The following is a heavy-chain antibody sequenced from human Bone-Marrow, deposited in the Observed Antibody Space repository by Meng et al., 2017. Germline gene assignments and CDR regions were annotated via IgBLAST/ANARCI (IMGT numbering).Heavy chain of an antibody. D-gene: IGHD2-15*01. CDR3: ARDSYCSGGSCYLPLDY. CDR2: ISGSGGST. CDR1: GFTFSSYA. V-gene: IGHV3-23*01. J-gene: IGHJ4*02. Sequence: GESLKISCAASGFTFSSYAMSCVRQAPGNGLEWVSAISGSGGSTYYADSVKGRFTISRDNAKSSLYLQMNSLRAEDTALYYCARDSYCSGGSCYLPLDYWGQGTLVTVSS.